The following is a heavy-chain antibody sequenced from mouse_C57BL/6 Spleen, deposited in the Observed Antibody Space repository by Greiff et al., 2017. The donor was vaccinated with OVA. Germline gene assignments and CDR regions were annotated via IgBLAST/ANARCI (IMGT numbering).Heavy chain of an antibody. Sequence: EVKLVESGGDLVKPGGSLKLSCAASGFTFSSYGMSWVRQTPDKRLEWVATISSGGSYTYYPDSVKGRFTISRDNAKNTLYLQMSSLKSEDTAMYYCARGNGDYFDYWGQGTTLTVSS. J-gene: IGHJ2*01. CDR3: ARGNGDYFDY. CDR2: ISSGGSYT. V-gene: IGHV5-6*02. CDR1: GFTFSSYG.